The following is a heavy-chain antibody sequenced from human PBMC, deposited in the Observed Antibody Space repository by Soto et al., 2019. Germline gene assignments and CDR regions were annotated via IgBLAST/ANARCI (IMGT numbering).Heavy chain of an antibody. CDR3: AKGALWSSSPYDLDY. CDR1: GFTFSNYA. CDR2: ISSSGGYT. D-gene: IGHD6-13*01. J-gene: IGHJ4*02. Sequence: VQLLDSGGGLMQPGGSLRVSCAASGFTFSNYAMNWARQAPGKGLEWVSAISSSGGYTYYADSVKGRFTISRDTSKNTLYLQMNSLRVEDTAIYYCAKGALWSSSPYDLDYWGQGTLVTVSS. V-gene: IGHV3-23*01.